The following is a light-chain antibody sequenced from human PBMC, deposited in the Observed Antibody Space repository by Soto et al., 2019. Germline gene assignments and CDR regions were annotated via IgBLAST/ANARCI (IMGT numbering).Light chain of an antibody. CDR2: GAS. Sequence: EIVMTQSPATLSVSPGGRATLSCRASQSVSSNLAWYQQKPGQAPRLLIYGASTRATGIPARFSGSGSGTEFTLTLSSLQSEDFAVYYCQQYNNWPPQYTFGQGTKLEIK. CDR3: QQYNNWPPQYT. CDR1: QSVSSN. V-gene: IGKV3-15*01. J-gene: IGKJ2*01.